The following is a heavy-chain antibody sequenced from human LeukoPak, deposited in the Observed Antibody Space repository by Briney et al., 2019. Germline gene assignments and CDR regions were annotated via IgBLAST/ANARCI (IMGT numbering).Heavy chain of an antibody. CDR3: AREAEGTTGTTDY. J-gene: IGHJ4*02. Sequence: PSETLSLTCTVSGDSISSSSYYWGWIRQPPGKGLEWIGSIYYSGSTYYNPSLKSRVTISVDTSKNQFSLKLSSVTAADTAVYYCAREAEGTTGTTDYWGQGTLVTVSS. CDR2: IYYSGST. V-gene: IGHV4-39*07. D-gene: IGHD1-1*01. CDR1: GDSISSSSYY.